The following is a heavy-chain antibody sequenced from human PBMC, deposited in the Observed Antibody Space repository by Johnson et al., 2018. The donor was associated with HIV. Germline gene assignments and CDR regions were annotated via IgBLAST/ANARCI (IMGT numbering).Heavy chain of an antibody. D-gene: IGHD1-26*01. Sequence: VQLVESGGGLVQPGGSLRLSCAASVFTFDDYGMSWVRQAPGKGLEWVANIKQDGSEKYYVDSVKGRFTISRDNAKNSLFLQMNSLRADDTAVFYCARDLRVGAIDGFDIWGQGTKVTVAS. J-gene: IGHJ3*02. CDR1: VFTFDDYG. CDR2: IKQDGSEK. V-gene: IGHV3-7*03. CDR3: ARDLRVGAIDGFDI.